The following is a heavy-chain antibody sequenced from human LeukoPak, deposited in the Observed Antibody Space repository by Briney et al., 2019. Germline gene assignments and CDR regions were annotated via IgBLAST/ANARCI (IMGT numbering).Heavy chain of an antibody. CDR1: GGSINSYY. D-gene: IGHD6-13*01. Sequence: SETLSLTCSVSGGSINSYYWTWIRQSPGKGPEWIGHIYYSGSTYYNPSLESRVTISVDTSKTQFSLRLSSVTAADTAVYYCARVVAAYCGLDAWGQGTTVTVSS. CDR2: IYYSGST. J-gene: IGHJ6*02. CDR3: ARVVAAYCGLDA. V-gene: IGHV4-59*01.